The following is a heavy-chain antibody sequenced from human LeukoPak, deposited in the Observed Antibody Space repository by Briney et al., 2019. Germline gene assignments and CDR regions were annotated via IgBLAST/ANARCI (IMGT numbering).Heavy chain of an antibody. J-gene: IGHJ4*02. CDR2: ISACNGNT. CDR1: GYTFTSYG. Sequence: ASVKVSCKASGYTFTSYGISWVRRAPGQGLEWVGWISACNGNTNYAQKVQGRVTMTTDTSTSTAYMELRSLRSDDTDVYYCARWPGPRWFGDYYFDYWGQGTLVTVSS. CDR3: ARWPGPRWFGDYYFDY. D-gene: IGHD3-10*01. V-gene: IGHV1-18*01.